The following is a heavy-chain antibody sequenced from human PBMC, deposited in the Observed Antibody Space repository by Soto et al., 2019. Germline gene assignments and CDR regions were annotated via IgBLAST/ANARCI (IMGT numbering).Heavy chain of an antibody. D-gene: IGHD6-19*01. Sequence: QVQLVQSGAEVQRPGASVKVSCQASGYTFTTYDMHWVRQAPGQSLEWMGWIKTATGHAKYSQKFQDRVTMTRDTAASTGQMEFSSLRSKDTAVYFCVVSTGWWSFLYWGQGSLVTVAS. CDR2: IKTATGHA. V-gene: IGHV1-3*04. J-gene: IGHJ1*01. CDR3: VVSTGWWSFLY. CDR1: GYTFTTYD.